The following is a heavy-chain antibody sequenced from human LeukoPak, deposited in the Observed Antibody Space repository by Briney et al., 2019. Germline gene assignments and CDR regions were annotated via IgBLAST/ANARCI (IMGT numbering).Heavy chain of an antibody. CDR1: GGSISSLY. Sequence: SETLSLTCSVSGGSISSLYWSGIRQPPGRGLEWFGYIYYTGSTNYNPSLKSRVTMFVDMSKNQFSLRLSSVTAADTAVYYCARHRAYSSSSPFDYWGQGTLVTVSS. J-gene: IGHJ4*02. CDR2: IYYTGST. V-gene: IGHV4-59*08. CDR3: ARHRAYSSSSPFDY. D-gene: IGHD6-6*01.